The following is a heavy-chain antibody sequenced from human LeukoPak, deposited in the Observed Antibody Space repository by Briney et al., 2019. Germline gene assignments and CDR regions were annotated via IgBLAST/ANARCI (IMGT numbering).Heavy chain of an antibody. CDR1: GGSISSGDYY. V-gene: IGHV4-30-4*01. CDR3: ARVMEGYYYDSSGYYLWFDP. D-gene: IGHD3-22*01. Sequence: SQTLSLTCTVSGGSISSGDYYWSWIRQPPGKGLGWIGYIYYSGSTYYNPSLKSRVTISVDTSKNQFSLKLSSVTAADTAVYYCARVMEGYYYDSSGYYLWFDPWGQGTLVTVSS. J-gene: IGHJ5*02. CDR2: IYYSGST.